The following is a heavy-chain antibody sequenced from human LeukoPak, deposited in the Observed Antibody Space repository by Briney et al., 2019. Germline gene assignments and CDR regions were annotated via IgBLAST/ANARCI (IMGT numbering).Heavy chain of an antibody. CDR2: IYYSGST. V-gene: IGHV4-59*12. CDR1: GGFISTYY. D-gene: IGHD2-2*01. Sequence: SETLSLTCRVSGGFISTYYWSWIRQPPGKGLEWIGYIYYSGSTNYNPSLKSRVTISVDTSKKQFSLKLSSVTAADTAVYYCARAGYCSSTSCSPLPQYGMDVWGQGTTVTVSS. J-gene: IGHJ6*02. CDR3: ARAGYCSSTSCSPLPQYGMDV.